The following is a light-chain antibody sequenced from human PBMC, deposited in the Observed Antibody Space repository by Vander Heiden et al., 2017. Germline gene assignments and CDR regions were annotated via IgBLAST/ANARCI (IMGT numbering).Light chain of an antibody. J-gene: IGLJ2*01. CDR2: EDN. CDR1: AVPKKY. Sequence: SYELTHPPSASVSPGQPARLTCSRDAVPKKYAYWYQQKSGQAPVLVIYEDNKRPSGITERFSGSSSGTMATLTISGAQVEDEADYYCYSTDSSGNHRGVFGGGTKLTVL. CDR3: YSTDSSGNHRGV. V-gene: IGLV3-10*01.